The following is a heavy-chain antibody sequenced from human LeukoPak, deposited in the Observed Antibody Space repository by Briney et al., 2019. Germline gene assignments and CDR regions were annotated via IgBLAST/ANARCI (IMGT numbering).Heavy chain of an antibody. D-gene: IGHD2-15*01. Sequence: GSLRLSCAASGFTFSSYAMSWVRQAPGKGLEWVSAISGSGGSTYYADSVKGRFTISRDNSKNTLYLQMNSLRAEDTAVYYCTTDGNDCSGGSCYSEDAFDIWGQGTMVTVSS. J-gene: IGHJ3*02. CDR2: ISGSGGST. CDR1: GFTFSSYA. V-gene: IGHV3-23*01. CDR3: TTDGNDCSGGSCYSEDAFDI.